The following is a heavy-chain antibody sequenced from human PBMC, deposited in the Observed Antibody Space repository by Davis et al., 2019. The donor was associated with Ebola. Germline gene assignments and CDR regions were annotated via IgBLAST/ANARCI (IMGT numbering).Heavy chain of an antibody. V-gene: IGHV1-46*01. D-gene: IGHD1-26*01. CDR1: GYTFSGYY. Sequence: ASVKVSCKASGYTFSGYYINWVRQAPGQGLEWMGIINPSGGSTSYAQKFQGRVTMTRDTSTSTVYMELSSLRSDDSAVYYCAAGGSRGGFDVWGQGTMVTVA. CDR2: INPSGGST. CDR3: AAGGSRGGFDV. J-gene: IGHJ3*01.